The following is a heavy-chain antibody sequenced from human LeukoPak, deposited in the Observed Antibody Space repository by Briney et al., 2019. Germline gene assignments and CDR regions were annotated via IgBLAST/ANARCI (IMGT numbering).Heavy chain of an antibody. Sequence: GGSLRLSCAASGFTFSSSGMNWVRQAPGKGLEWVSYINSATSTIYYADSVKGRFTISRDNAKNSLYLQMNSLRAEDTAVYYCARDVTYYGGDWFDPWGQGTLVTVSS. D-gene: IGHD4-23*01. V-gene: IGHV3-48*04. CDR3: ARDVTYYGGDWFDP. CDR2: INSATSTI. CDR1: GFTFSSSG. J-gene: IGHJ5*02.